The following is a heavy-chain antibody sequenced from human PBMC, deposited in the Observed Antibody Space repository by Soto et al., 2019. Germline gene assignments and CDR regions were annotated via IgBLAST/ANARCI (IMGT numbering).Heavy chain of an antibody. V-gene: IGHV1-18*01. CDR2: ISAYNGNT. CDR3: ARDGPSDYSSSGFNYYYGMDV. J-gene: IGHJ6*02. D-gene: IGHD6-13*01. Sequence: GASVKVSCKASGYTFTSYGISWVRQAPGQGLEWMGWISAYNGNTNYAQKLQGRVTMTTDTSTSTAYMELRSLRSDDTAVYYCARDGPSDYSSSGFNYYYGMDVWGQGTTVTVSS. CDR1: GYTFTSYG.